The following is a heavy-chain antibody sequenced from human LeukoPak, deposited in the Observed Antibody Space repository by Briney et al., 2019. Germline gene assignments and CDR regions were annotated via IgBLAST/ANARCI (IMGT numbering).Heavy chain of an antibody. CDR2: IYHSGST. CDR1: GYSISSGYY. CDR3: ARGLFDWLSKPYGMDV. J-gene: IGHJ6*02. V-gene: IGHV4-38-2*02. D-gene: IGHD3-9*01. Sequence: RSSETLSLTCTVSGYSISSGYYWGWIRQPPGKGLEWIGSIYHSGSTYYNPSLKSRVTISVDTSKNQFSLKLSSVTAADTAVYYCARGLFDWLSKPYGMDVWGQGTTVTVSS.